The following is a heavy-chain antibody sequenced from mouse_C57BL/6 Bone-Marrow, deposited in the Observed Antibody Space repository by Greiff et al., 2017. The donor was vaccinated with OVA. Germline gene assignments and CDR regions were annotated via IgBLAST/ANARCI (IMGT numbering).Heavy chain of an antibody. CDR2: ISYDGSN. CDR3: AREGGSWFAY. CDR1: GYSITSGYY. J-gene: IGHJ3*01. Sequence: EVKLMESGPGLVKPSQSLSLTCSVTGYSITSGYYWNWIRQFPGNKLEWMGYISYDGSNNYNPSLKNRISITRDTSKNQFFLKLNSVTTEDTATYYCAREGGSWFAYWGKGTLVTVSA. V-gene: IGHV3-6*01. D-gene: IGHD3-1*01.